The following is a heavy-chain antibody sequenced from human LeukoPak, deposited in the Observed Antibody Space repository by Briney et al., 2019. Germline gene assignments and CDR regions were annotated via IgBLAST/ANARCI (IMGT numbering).Heavy chain of an antibody. CDR1: GGSISSYY. D-gene: IGHD6-13*01. CDR2: IYYSGST. CDR3: ARAKIAAAVMFDY. V-gene: IGHV4-59*12. J-gene: IGHJ4*02. Sequence: SETLSLTCTVSGGSISSYYWSWIRQPPGKGLEWIGYIYYSGSTNYSPSLKSRVTISVDTSKNQFSLKLSSVTAADTAVYYCARAKIAAAVMFDYWGQGTLVTVSS.